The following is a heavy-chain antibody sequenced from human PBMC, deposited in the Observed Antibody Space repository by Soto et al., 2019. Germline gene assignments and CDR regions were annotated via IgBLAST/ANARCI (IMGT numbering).Heavy chain of an antibody. CDR1: GYTFTTYG. CDR2: ISGYNGNT. D-gene: IGHD6-19*01. V-gene: IGHV1-18*01. CDR3: ARVSVAGSGENWFDP. Sequence: QVQLVQSGAEVKKPGASVKVSCKASGYTFTTYGLTWVRQAPGQGLEWMGWISGYNGNTNYAQKLQGRVTMTTDTATSTAYMELRSLRSDDTAVYYCARVSVAGSGENWFDPWCQGTLVTVSS. J-gene: IGHJ5*02.